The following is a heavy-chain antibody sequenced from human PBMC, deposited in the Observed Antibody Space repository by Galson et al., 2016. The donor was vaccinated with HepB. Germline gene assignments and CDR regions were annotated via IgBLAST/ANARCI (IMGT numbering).Heavy chain of an antibody. D-gene: IGHD3-10*01. CDR3: AKFETVGDAGN. Sequence: SLRLSCAVSGVTFKNYGFHWVRQAPGKGLEWVAVISHDGTYKKYSDAVKGRFTISRDNSKDTLYLHLDSLTPDDSAVYYCAKFETVGDAGNWGQGSRVIVSS. CDR2: ISHDGTYK. J-gene: IGHJ4*02. CDR1: GVTFKNYG. V-gene: IGHV3-30*18.